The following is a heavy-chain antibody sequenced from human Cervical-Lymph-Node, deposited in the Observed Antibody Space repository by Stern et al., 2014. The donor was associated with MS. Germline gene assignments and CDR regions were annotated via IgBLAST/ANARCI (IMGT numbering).Heavy chain of an antibody. J-gene: IGHJ5*02. CDR3: ARALEDYGDSPNWFDP. V-gene: IGHV3-74*02. D-gene: IGHD4-17*01. Sequence: VQLVESGGGLVEHGGPLRLSWAASGITFSSYWMHWVRQAPGKGLVGVSRLNSDGSSTSYADSVKGRFTISRDNAKNTLYLQMNSLRAEDTAVYYCARALEDYGDSPNWFDPWRQGTLVTVSS. CDR1: GITFSSYW. CDR2: LNSDGSST.